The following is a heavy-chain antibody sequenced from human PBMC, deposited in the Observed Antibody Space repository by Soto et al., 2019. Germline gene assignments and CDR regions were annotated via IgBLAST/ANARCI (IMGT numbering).Heavy chain of an antibody. V-gene: IGHV1-69*04. J-gene: IGHJ3*02. CDR1: GGTFSSYT. D-gene: IGHD3-10*01. CDR2: IIVIFGIS. Sequence: GASVKVSCKASGGTFSSYTISWVRQAPGQGLEFIGRIIVIFGISNYAQKFQGRVMITADISTFTAYMELSSLRSEDIVVFYCARDRVYGSGSYYAFDIWGQGTMVTVSS. CDR3: ARDRVYGSGSYYAFDI.